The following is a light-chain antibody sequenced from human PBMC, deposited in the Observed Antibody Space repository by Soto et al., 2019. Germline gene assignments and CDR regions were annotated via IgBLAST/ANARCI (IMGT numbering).Light chain of an antibody. V-gene: IGLV2-23*03. J-gene: IGLJ1*01. Sequence: QSVLTQPASVSGSPGPAITISCTGTSSDVVSYNLVSWYQQHPGKAPKLMIYEGSKRPSGVSNRFSGSKSGNTASLTIYGLQAEDEAEYYCCSYAGSRTFYGLGAGTKLTVL. CDR2: EGS. CDR1: SSDVVSYNL. CDR3: CSYAGSRTFYG.